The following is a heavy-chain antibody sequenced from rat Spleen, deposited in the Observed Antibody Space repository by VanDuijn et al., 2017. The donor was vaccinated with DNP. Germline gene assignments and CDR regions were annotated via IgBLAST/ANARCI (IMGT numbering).Heavy chain of an antibody. CDR3: ARGSGTYYWYFDF. D-gene: IGHD5-1*01. CDR2: VPSSGGST. CDR1: RFTFNSYW. J-gene: IGHJ1*01. V-gene: IGHV5-31*01. Sequence: GDLVQPGRSLKLSCVASRFTFNSYWMAWIRQVPGKGLEWVASVPSSGGSTYYPDSVKGRFIISRDNARNTLYLQMNSLRSEDTATYFCARGSGTYYWYFDFWGPGTMVTVSS.